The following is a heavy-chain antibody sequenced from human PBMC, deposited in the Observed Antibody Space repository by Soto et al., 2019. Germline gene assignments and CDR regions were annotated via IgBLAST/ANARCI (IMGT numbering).Heavy chain of an antibody. V-gene: IGHV3-23*01. J-gene: IGHJ6*02. Sequence: GGSLRLSWAASGFNFNIFAMNRVRQAPGKGLEWVSGISGGGGSTYYADSVKGRFTISRDNSKSTLYLQMNSLRAEDTALYYCAKGRSYYYYGVDVWGQGTTVTVSS. CDR2: ISGGGGST. CDR3: AKGRSYYYYGVDV. CDR1: GFNFNIFA.